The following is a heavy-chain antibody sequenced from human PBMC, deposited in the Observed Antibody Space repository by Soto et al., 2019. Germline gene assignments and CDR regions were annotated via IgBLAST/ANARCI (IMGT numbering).Heavy chain of an antibody. CDR2: INPDSGAT. Sequence: HEHLVQSGAEVKRPGASLKVSCKASGYSFTGYYIHWVRQAPGQGLEWMGWINPDSGATNYAQNVQVRVTRTSDTSISTPSMGLTSLTSDDTAVYYCARGDYGTGGYPFPYFDYWGQGTLVIVSS. CDR3: ARGDYGTGGYPFPYFDY. J-gene: IGHJ4*02. D-gene: IGHD2-8*02. CDR1: GYSFTGYY. V-gene: IGHV1-2*02.